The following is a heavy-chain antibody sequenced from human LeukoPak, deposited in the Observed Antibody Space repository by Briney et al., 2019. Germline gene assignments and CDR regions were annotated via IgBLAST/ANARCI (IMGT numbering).Heavy chain of an antibody. CDR3: ARDPFQGGSGNHYGAFDV. Sequence: PGGSLRLSCAASGFTSSSYWMSWVRQAPGKGLEWVANIKQDGSEKYYVDSVKGRFTISRDNAKNSLYLQMNSLRAEDTAVYYCARDPFQGGSGNHYGAFDVWGQGTIVAVS. CDR2: IKQDGSEK. V-gene: IGHV3-7*03. CDR1: GFTSSSYW. D-gene: IGHD3-10*01. J-gene: IGHJ3*01.